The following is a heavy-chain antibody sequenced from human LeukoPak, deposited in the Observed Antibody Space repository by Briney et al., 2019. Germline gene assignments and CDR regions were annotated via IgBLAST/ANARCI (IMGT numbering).Heavy chain of an antibody. D-gene: IGHD1-7*01. V-gene: IGHV3-20*04. CDR3: ANQNLNWNYYPN. J-gene: IGHJ4*02. CDR2: INWNGGST. CDR1: GFTFDDYG. Sequence: GGSLRLSCAASGFTFDDYGMSWVRHAPGKGLEWVSGINWNGGSTGYADSVKGRFTISRDNAKNSLYLQMNSLRAEDTALYYCANQNLNWNYYPNWGQGTLVTVSS.